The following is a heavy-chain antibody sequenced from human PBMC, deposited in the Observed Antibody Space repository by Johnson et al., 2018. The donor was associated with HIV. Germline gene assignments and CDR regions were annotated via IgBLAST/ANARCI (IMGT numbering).Heavy chain of an antibody. CDR2: IYSGGST. Sequence: MQLVESGGGLVQPGGSLRLSCAASGFTVSSNYMSWVRQAPGKGLEWVSVIYSGGSTYYADSVKGRFTISRDHSENTLYLQMNSLRPEDKAVYFCARDGKYSSIGPDAFDVWGQGTMVAVSS. CDR3: ARDGKYSSIGPDAFDV. V-gene: IGHV3-66*02. D-gene: IGHD6-13*01. CDR1: GFTVSSNY. J-gene: IGHJ3*01.